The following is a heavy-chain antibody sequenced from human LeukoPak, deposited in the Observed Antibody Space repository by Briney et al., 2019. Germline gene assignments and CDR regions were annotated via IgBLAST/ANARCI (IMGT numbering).Heavy chain of an antibody. V-gene: IGHV3-20*04. CDR2: IRWSGGST. CDR3: ARGVYSNYPNYYYMDV. J-gene: IGHJ6*03. D-gene: IGHD4-11*01. CDR1: GFRFDDYG. Sequence: PGGSLRLSCAASGFRFDDYGMSWVRQPQGKGLEWVSGIRWSGGSTGYADSVKGRFIISRDNAKNSLYLQMNSLRAEDSALYYCARGVYSNYPNYYYMDVWGKGTTVTVSS.